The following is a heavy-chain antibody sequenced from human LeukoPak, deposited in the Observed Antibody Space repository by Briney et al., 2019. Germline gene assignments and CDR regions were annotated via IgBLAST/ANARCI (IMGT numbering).Heavy chain of an antibody. J-gene: IGHJ4*02. D-gene: IGHD3-10*01. CDR3: VRAWDGSGN. V-gene: IGHV4-39*01. CDR2: FTYSGTT. CDR1: GGSISSATYA. Sequence: PSETLSLTCTVSGGSISSATYAWGWIRQPPGRGLEWIGRFTYSGTTQYNPSLKSRVTISVDTSNNQFSLKLNSVTAADTAVYYCVRAWDGSGNWGQGTLVTVSS.